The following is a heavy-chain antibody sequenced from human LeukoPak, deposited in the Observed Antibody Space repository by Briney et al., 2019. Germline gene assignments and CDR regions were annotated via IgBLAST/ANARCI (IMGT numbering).Heavy chain of an antibody. J-gene: IGHJ4*02. D-gene: IGHD4-17*01. CDR1: GFTFSTYW. Sequence: GGSLRLSCAASGFTFSTYWMSWVRQAPGKGLERVGNIKKDGSEKYYVDPVKGRFTISRDNAKNSLYLQMNSLRAEDTAVYYCARLIMTPVNWGQGTLVTVSS. CDR3: ARLIMTPVN. CDR2: IKKDGSEK. V-gene: IGHV3-7*01.